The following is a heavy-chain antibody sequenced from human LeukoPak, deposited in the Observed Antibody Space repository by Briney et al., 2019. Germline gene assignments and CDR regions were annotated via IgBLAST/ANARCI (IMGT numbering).Heavy chain of an antibody. CDR1: GFTVRSNY. J-gene: IGHJ4*02. CDR2: IYSGGST. D-gene: IGHD6-19*01. V-gene: IGHV3-66*01. CDR3: ARAQWLATAGY. Sequence: PGGSLRLSCAASGFTVRSNYMSWVPGAPGKGLEWVSVIYSGGSTYYADSVKGRFTISRDNSKNTLYLQMNSLRAEDTAVYYCARAQWLATAGYWGQGTLVTVSS.